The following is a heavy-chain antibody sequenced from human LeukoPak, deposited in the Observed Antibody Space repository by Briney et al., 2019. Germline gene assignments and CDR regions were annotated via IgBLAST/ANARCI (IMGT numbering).Heavy chain of an antibody. CDR3: VKGGFTYYDD. J-gene: IGHJ4*02. V-gene: IGHV3-23*01. D-gene: IGHD3-22*01. CDR2: INTGDIT. CDR1: GFTFDYSA. Sequence: PGGSLRLSCAASGFTFDYSAMTWVRQAPEKGLEWVSTINTGDITFYANSVEGRFTISRDNSKNALFLQMNSLRAEDTAIYYCVKGGFTYYDDWGQGTLVTVSS.